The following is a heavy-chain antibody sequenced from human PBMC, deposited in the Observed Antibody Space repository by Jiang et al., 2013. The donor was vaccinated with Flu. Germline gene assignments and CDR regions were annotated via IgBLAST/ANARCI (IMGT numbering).Heavy chain of an antibody. CDR2: SIIVGAP. CDR3: ARQINSSGWYYFDY. V-gene: IGHV4-39*07. D-gene: IGHD6-19*01. J-gene: IGHJ4*02. Sequence: GLVKPSETLSLTCTVSGGSISSSSYYWGWIRPAPTGRGWSGLGVSIIVGAPTTTRPLKSRVTISVDTSKNQFSLKLSSVTAADTAVYYCARQINSSGWYYFDYWGQGTLVTVSS. CDR1: GGSISSSSYY.